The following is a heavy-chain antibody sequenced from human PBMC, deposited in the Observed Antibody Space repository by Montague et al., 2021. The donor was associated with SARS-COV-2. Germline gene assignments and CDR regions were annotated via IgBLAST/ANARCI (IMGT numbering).Heavy chain of an antibody. CDR3: ARVSRSSWYGGSLGEALDY. Sequence: SLRLSCAASGFTFSSYSMNWVRQAPGKGLEWVSPISSSSSYIYYADSVKGRFTISRGNAKNSLYLQMNSLRAEDTAVYYCARVSRSSWYGGSLGEALDYWGQGTLVTVSS. D-gene: IGHD6-13*01. J-gene: IGHJ4*02. V-gene: IGHV3-21*01. CDR2: ISSSSSYI. CDR1: GFTFSSYS.